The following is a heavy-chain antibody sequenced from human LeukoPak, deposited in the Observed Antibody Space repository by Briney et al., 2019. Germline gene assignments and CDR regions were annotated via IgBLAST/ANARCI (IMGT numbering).Heavy chain of an antibody. D-gene: IGHD1-26*01. CDR2: ISGSGGST. V-gene: IGHV3-23*01. CDR3: ANDFKRYSGSYFLDY. Sequence: GGSLRLSCAASGFTFDDYAMSWVRQAPGKGLEWVSAISGSGGSTYYADSVKGRFTISRDNSKNTLYLQMNSLRAEDTAVYYCANDFKRYSGSYFLDYWGQGTLVTVSS. CDR1: GFTFDDYA. J-gene: IGHJ4*02.